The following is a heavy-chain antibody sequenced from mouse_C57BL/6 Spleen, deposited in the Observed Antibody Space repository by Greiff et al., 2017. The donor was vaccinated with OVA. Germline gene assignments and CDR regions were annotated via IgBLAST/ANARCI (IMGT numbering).Heavy chain of an antibody. V-gene: IGHV1-15*01. CDR1: GYTFTDYE. J-gene: IGHJ4*01. D-gene: IGHD1-1*01. CDR2: IDPETGGT. CDR3: TKYYSSSPYYAMDY. Sequence: VQLQQSGAELVRPGASVTLSCKASGYTFTDYEMHWVKQTPVHGLEWIGAIDPETGGTAYNQKFKGKAILTADKSSSTAYMELRSLTSEDSADYYCTKYYSSSPYYAMDYWGQGTSVTVSS.